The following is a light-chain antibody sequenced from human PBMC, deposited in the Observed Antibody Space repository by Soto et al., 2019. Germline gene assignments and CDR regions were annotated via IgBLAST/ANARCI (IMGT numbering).Light chain of an antibody. J-gene: IGKJ5*01. CDR1: QTVSRSA. V-gene: IGKV3-20*01. CDR2: DTS. CDR3: QQYGTSEII. Sequence: PGERATLSFRASQTVSRSALAWYQPKPGQAPRLLIYDTSSRATGIPDRFSGSGSGTDFTLTITRLEPEDFAVFYCQQYGTSEIIFGQGTRLEIK.